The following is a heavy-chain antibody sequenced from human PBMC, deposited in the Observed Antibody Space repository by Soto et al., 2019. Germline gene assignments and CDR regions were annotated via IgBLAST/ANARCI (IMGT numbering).Heavy chain of an antibody. CDR3: ARDLGPHDYGDYVSY. CDR2: ISYDGSNK. Sequence: GGSLRLSCAASGFTFSSYAMHWVRQAPGKGLEWVAVISYDGSNKYYADSVKGRFTISRDNAKNSLYLQMNSLRAEDTAVYYCARDLGPHDYGDYVSYWGQGTLVTVSS. D-gene: IGHD4-17*01. V-gene: IGHV3-30-3*01. J-gene: IGHJ4*02. CDR1: GFTFSSYA.